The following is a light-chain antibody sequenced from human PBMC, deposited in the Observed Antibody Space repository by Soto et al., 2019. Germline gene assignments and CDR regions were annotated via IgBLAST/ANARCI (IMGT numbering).Light chain of an antibody. CDR2: DAS. J-gene: IGKJ3*01. CDR1: QGVSNY. V-gene: IGKV3-11*01. Sequence: EIVLTQSPATPFLSPGERATLSCRASQGVSNYLAWYQQKPGQAPRLLIYDASNRATGIPARFSGSGSGTDFTLTISSLEPEDFAVYYCQQRRNWSFTFGPGTKVDIK. CDR3: QQRRNWSFT.